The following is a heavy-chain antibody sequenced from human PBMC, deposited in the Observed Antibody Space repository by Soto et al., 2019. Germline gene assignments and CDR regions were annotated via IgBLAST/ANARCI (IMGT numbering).Heavy chain of an antibody. J-gene: IGHJ4*02. CDR3: AKLDSYGSFDF. V-gene: IGHV3-23*01. CDR2: MSGTSGNT. Sequence: GGSLRLSCATSGFAFSDYYMGWIRQVPGKGLDWVSAMSGTSGNTYYADSVKGRFTISRDNSKNTLFLQMSSLRAEDTAVYYCAKLDSYGSFDFWGQGALVTVSS. D-gene: IGHD5-18*01. CDR1: GFAFSDYY.